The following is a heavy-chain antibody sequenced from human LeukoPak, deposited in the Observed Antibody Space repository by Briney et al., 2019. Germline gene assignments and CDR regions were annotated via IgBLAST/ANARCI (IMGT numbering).Heavy chain of an antibody. D-gene: IGHD5-18*01. Sequence: PSETLSLTCTVSGGSISSGDYYWSWIRQPPGKGLEWIGYIYYSGSTYYNPSLKSRVTISVDTSKNQFSLKLSSVTAADTAVYYCARGVTQLWPPYFDYWGQGTLGTVSS. J-gene: IGHJ4*02. V-gene: IGHV4-30-4*01. CDR3: ARGVTQLWPPYFDY. CDR2: IYYSGST. CDR1: GGSISSGDYY.